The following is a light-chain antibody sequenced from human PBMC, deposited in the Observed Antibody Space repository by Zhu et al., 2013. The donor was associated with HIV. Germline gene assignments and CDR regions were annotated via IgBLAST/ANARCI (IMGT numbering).Light chain of an antibody. Sequence: DIQMTQSPSAMSASVGDRVTITCRASQGISNYLAWFQQKPGKVPKRLIYGASSLQSGVPSRFRGSGVETHFTLTISSLQPDDFATYYCQQYNTYPWTFGQGTRLEIK. CDR1: QGISNY. CDR2: GAS. CDR3: QQYNTYPWT. V-gene: IGKV1-17*03. J-gene: IGKJ1*01.